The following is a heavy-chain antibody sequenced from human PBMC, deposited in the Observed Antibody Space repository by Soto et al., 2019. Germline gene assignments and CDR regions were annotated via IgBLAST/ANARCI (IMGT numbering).Heavy chain of an antibody. CDR2: ISWNSGSI. V-gene: IGHV3-9*01. J-gene: IGHJ4*02. CDR1: GFTFDDYA. Sequence: GGSLRLSCAASGFTFDDYAMHWVRQAPGKGLEWVSGISWNSGSIGYADSVKGRFTISRDNAKNSLYLQMNSLRAEDSALYYCAKDPLSDYGDYVDYWGQGTLVTVSS. D-gene: IGHD4-17*01. CDR3: AKDPLSDYGDYVDY.